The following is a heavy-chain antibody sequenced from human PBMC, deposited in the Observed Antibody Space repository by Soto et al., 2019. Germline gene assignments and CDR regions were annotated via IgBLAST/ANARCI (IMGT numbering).Heavy chain of an antibody. V-gene: IGHV4-39*01. CDR1: GGSISSDSYY. D-gene: IGHD3-3*01. Sequence: SETLSLTCTVSGGSISSDSYYWVWIRQPPGKGLEWLGSIYYTGTTYYNPSLKSRVTISVDTSKNHFSLKLSSVTAADTAVYYCXRQWPFGVVIILNWFDPWGQGTLVTVSS. CDR2: IYYTGTT. CDR3: XRQWPFGVVIILNWFDP. J-gene: IGHJ5*02.